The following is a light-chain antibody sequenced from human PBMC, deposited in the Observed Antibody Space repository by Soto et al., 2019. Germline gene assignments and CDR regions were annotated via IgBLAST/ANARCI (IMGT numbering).Light chain of an antibody. J-gene: IGKJ4*01. CDR2: WAS. CDR3: QQYYSNPLT. CDR1: PTIFKSYDNKNY. V-gene: IGKV4-1*01. Sequence: DFVMTQSPDSLAVSLGERATINCKSSPTIFKSYDNKNYLAWYQQKPGQPPKLLISWASTRESGVPDRFSGSGSGTDFTLTISSLQAEDVAVYYCQQYYSNPLTFGGGTTVEIK.